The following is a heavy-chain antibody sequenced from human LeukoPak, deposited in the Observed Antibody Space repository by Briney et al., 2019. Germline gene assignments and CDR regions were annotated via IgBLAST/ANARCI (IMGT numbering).Heavy chain of an antibody. CDR3: ARGGDYDAFDI. Sequence: GASVKVSCKASGYTFTSYDINWVRQAPGQGLEWMGRINPNSGGTNYAQKFQGRVTMTRDTSISTAYMELSRLRSDDTAAYYCARGGDYDAFDIWGQGTMVTVSS. V-gene: IGHV1-2*06. D-gene: IGHD4-17*01. CDR2: INPNSGGT. J-gene: IGHJ3*02. CDR1: GYTFTSYD.